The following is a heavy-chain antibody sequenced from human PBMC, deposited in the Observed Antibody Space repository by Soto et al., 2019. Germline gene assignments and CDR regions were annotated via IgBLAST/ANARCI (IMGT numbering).Heavy chain of an antibody. CDR1: VFTFSNYG. Sequence: PWWSLRLSCSASVFTFSNYGMYWVRQAPGKGLMWVSGIKDDGSTSYADSVKGRFTISRDNAKNTLYLQMYSLRAEDTAVYYCARDKSGPADYWGQGTLVTVSS. J-gene: IGHJ4*02. CDR3: ARDKSGPADY. V-gene: IGHV3-74*01. CDR2: IKDDGST. D-gene: IGHD5-12*01.